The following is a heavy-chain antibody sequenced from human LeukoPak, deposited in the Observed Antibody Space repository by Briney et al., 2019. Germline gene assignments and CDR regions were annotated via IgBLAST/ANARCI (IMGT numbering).Heavy chain of an antibody. V-gene: IGHV3-30*18. D-gene: IGHD6-13*01. CDR3: AKDLGSSSWYVPDY. Sequence: PGGSLRLSCVASGFSFSNYGTHWVRQAPGKGLEWVAVISYDGSNKYYADSVKGRFTISRDNSKNTLYLQMNSLRAEDTAVYYCAKDLGSSSWYVPDYWGQGTLVTVSS. J-gene: IGHJ4*02. CDR2: ISYDGSNK. CDR1: GFSFSNYG.